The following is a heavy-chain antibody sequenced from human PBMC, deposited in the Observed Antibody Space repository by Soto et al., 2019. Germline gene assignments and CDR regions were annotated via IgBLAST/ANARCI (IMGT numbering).Heavy chain of an antibody. V-gene: IGHV3-30*09. Sequence: QVQLVESGGGVVQPGRSLRLSCAASGFTFSSYAMHWVRQAPGKGLEWGAVISYDGSNKYYADSVKGRFAISRDNSKNTLYLQMNSLRAEDTAVYYCARPSLTGTFDYWGQGTLVTVSS. CDR1: GFTFSSYA. CDR3: ARPSLTGTFDY. J-gene: IGHJ4*02. D-gene: IGHD1-20*01. CDR2: ISYDGSNK.